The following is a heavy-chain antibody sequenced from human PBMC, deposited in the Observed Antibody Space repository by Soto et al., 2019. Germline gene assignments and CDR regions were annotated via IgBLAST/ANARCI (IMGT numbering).Heavy chain of an antibody. CDR1: GFTFGSGW. CDR2: INSDGSTT. D-gene: IGHD2-2*01. V-gene: IGHV3-74*01. Sequence: PVGSLRLSCATSGFTFGSGWMHWVRQAPGKGLVWVSYINSDGSTTTYADSVKGRFTISRDNAKNTVYLQMNSLRVDDTAVYYCARDTSYSTDYWGQGTLVTVSS. J-gene: IGHJ4*02. CDR3: ARDTSYSTDY.